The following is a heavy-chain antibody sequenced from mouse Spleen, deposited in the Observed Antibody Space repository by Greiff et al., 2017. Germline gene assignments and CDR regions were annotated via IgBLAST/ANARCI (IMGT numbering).Heavy chain of an antibody. D-gene: IGHD2-1*01. V-gene: IGHV1-39*01. J-gene: IGHJ4*01. CDR3: ARWPGNYEDYAMDY. CDR2: INPNYGTT. CDR1: GYSFTDYN. Sequence: EVQLQQSGPELVKPGASVKISCKASGYSFTDYNMNLVKQRHGKSLEWIGVINPNYGTTSYNQKFKGKATLTVDQSSSTAYMQLNSLTSEDSAVYYCARWPGNYEDYAMDYWGQGTSVTVSS.